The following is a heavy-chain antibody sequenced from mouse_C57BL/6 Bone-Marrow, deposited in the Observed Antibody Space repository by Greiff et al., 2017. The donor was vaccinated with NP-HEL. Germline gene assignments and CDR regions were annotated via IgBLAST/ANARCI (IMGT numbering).Heavy chain of an antibody. CDR3: ARAYYYGSSRYFDV. J-gene: IGHJ1*03. CDR1: GYAFTNYL. CDR2: INPGSGGT. V-gene: IGHV1-54*01. Sequence: QVQLQQSGAELVRPGTSVKVSCKASGYAFTNYLIEWVKQRPGQGLEWIGVINPGSGGTNYNEKFKGKATLTADKSSSTAYLQLSSLTSEDSAVYFCARAYYYGSSRYFDVWGTGTTVTVSS. D-gene: IGHD1-1*01.